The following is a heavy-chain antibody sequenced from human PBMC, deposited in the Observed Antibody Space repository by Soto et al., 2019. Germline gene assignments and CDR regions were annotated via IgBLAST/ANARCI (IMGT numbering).Heavy chain of an antibody. CDR3: AKDHQSWYYDYVWGNPLGY. V-gene: IGHV3-23*01. D-gene: IGHD3-16*01. J-gene: IGHJ4*02. Sequence: SLRLSCAASGFTFSSYAMSCVRQAPGKGLEWVSAISGSGGSTYYADSVKGRFTISRDNSKNTLYLQMNSLRAEDTAVYYCAKDHQSWYYDYVWGNPLGYWGQGTLVTVSS. CDR1: GFTFSSYA. CDR2: ISGSGGST.